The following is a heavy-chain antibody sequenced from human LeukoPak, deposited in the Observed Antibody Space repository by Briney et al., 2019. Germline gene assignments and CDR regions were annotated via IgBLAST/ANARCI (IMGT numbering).Heavy chain of an antibody. V-gene: IGHV3-30*02. CDR2: IRYDGSNK. CDR1: GLTLSSFG. J-gene: IGHJ4*02. CDR3: AKRGNYYDSSGYYYFDY. D-gene: IGHD3-22*01. Sequence: AGGSLRLSCEASGLTLSSFGLNWVRQAPGKGLEWVAFIRYDGSNKYYADSVKGRFTISRDNSKNTLYLQMNSLRAEDTAVYYCAKRGNYYDSSGYYYFDYWGQGTLVTVSS.